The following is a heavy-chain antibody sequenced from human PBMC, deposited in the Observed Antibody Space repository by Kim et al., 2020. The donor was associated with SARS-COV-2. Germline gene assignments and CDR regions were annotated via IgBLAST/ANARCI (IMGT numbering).Heavy chain of an antibody. Sequence: GGSLRLSCVASGFTFGSHAMHWVRQAPGKGPEWVAVISYDGNNRYYADSVKGRFIISRDNSNNTLYLQMNSLRADDTAVYYCARGSTRIWFDYWGQGTMVTV. CDR1: GFTFGSHA. CDR3: ARGSTRIWFDY. V-gene: IGHV3-30*04. CDR2: ISYDGNNR. D-gene: IGHD2-15*01. J-gene: IGHJ4*02.